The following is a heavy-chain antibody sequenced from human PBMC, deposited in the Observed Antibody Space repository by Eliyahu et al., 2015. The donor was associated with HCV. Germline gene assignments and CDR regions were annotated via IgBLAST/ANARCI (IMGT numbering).Heavy chain of an antibody. D-gene: IGHD6-13*01. J-gene: IGHJ4*02. CDR1: GGTFSSYT. Sequence: QVQLVQSGAEVKKPGSSVKVSCKASGGTFSSYTIXWVRQAPGQGLEWMGRIIPILGIANYAQKFQGRVTITADKSTSTAYMELSSLRSEDTAVYYCARDTAAAGTPTYWGQGTLVTVSS. V-gene: IGHV1-69*08. CDR2: IIPILGIA. CDR3: ARDTAAAGTPTY.